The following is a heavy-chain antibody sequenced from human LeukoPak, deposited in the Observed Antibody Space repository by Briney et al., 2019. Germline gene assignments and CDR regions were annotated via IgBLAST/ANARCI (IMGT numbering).Heavy chain of an antibody. Sequence: SETLSLTCTVSGGSISSSSYYWGWIRQPPGKGLEWIGSIYYSGSTYYNPSLKSRVTISVDTSKNQFSLKLSSVTAADTAVYYCAREVGPKYGGNAHFDYWGQGTLVTVSS. CDR1: GGSISSSSYY. J-gene: IGHJ4*02. CDR2: IYYSGST. CDR3: AREVGPKYGGNAHFDY. V-gene: IGHV4-39*07. D-gene: IGHD4-23*01.